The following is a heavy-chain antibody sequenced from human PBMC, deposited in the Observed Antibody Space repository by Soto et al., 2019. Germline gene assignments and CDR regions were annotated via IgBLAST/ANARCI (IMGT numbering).Heavy chain of an antibody. Sequence: GGSLRLSCAASGFTFSTYSMNWVRQAPGKGLEWVSSISSSGGSTYYADSVKGRFTISRDNSKNTLYLQMNSLRAEDTAVYYCAKSGYFWSQGGGAFDIWGQGTMVTVSS. V-gene: IGHV3-23*01. D-gene: IGHD3-3*01. CDR2: ISSSGGST. CDR1: GFTFSTYS. CDR3: AKSGYFWSQGGGAFDI. J-gene: IGHJ3*02.